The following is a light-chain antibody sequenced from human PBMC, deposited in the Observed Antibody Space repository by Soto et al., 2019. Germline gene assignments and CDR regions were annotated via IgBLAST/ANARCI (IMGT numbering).Light chain of an antibody. CDR1: QNVYNNY. CDR2: GAS. V-gene: IGKV3-20*01. Sequence: EIVLTQSPGTLSLSPGERATLSCRASQNVYNNYIAWYQQKPGQAPRTVIYGASIRATGIPDRFSGSGSGTDFTLTIRRLEPEDFAVYYCQQYGSSYPWTFGQGTKVDIK. CDR3: QQYGSSYPWT. J-gene: IGKJ1*01.